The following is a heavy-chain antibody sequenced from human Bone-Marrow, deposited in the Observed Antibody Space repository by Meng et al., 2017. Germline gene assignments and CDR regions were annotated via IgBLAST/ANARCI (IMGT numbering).Heavy chain of an antibody. CDR3: AREWGTLATAADDY. CDR1: GGSISASSVY. V-gene: IGHV4-39*07. CDR2: LHDSGST. Sequence: QLQVQEAGPVLVKPSETLSLSCNVSGGSISASSVYWGWIRQAPGKGLEWIGTLHDSGSTYYNPSLKSRVTISADTSNSQFSLKLSSVTAADTAVYYCAREWGTLATAADDYWGQGTLVTVSS. D-gene: IGHD6-13*01. J-gene: IGHJ4*02.